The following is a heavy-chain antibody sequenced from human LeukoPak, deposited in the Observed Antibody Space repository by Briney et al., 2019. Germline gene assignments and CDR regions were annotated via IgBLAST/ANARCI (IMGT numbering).Heavy chain of an antibody. V-gene: IGHV3-48*03. CDR3: ARSAYAYSFDY. CDR1: GFTFIDFG. D-gene: IGHD4-11*01. J-gene: IGHJ4*02. CDR2: ISGSGTTI. Sequence: PGGPLKLSCAASGFTFIDFGVNWVRQAPGKGLEWVSYISGSGTTIYYADSVKGRFAISRDNVKNSLSLQMNSLRAEDTAVYYCARSAYAYSFDYWGQGTLVSVSS.